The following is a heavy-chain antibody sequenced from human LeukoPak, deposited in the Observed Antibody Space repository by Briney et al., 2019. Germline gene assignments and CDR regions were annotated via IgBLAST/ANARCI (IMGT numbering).Heavy chain of an antibody. D-gene: IGHD2-15*01. CDR2: INSDGSTT. CDR1: GFTFSSYA. CDR3: ARRVSATRWFDP. Sequence: GRSLRLSCAASGFTFSSYAMHWVRQAPGKGLVWVSRINSDGSTTNYADSVKGRFTISRDNAENTLYLQMNSLRVEDTAVYYCARRVSATRWFDPWGQGTLVTVSS. J-gene: IGHJ5*02. V-gene: IGHV3-74*01.